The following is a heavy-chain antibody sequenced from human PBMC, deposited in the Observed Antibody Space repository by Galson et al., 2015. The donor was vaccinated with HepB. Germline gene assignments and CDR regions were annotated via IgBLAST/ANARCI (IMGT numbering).Heavy chain of an antibody. V-gene: IGHV3-30*18. J-gene: IGHJ4*02. D-gene: IGHD2-15*01. CDR2: IVSDGSNK. CDR3: AKARDGGWREFDY. Sequence: SLRLSCAASGFTFSSSGMHWVRQAPGKGLEWVAVIVSDGSNKFYADSVKGRFTVSRDNSKNTLFLQLSSLRAEDTAVYYCAKARDGGWREFDYWGQGTLVTVSS. CDR1: GFTFSSSG.